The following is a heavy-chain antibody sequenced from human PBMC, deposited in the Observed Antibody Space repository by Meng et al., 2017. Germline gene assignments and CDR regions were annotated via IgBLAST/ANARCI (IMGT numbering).Heavy chain of an antibody. J-gene: IGHJ4*01. CDR2: INPNDDT. CDR3: ARSSGWSRFDY. Sequence: QVQGVEAGDEMKKPGASVKVSCKASGYTITDYYIHGVRQAPGQGFQWMGWINPNDDTNYAQNFQGRVTMTRDMSINTIYMELSRLTSEDTAVYYCARSSGWSRFDYWGHGTLVTVSS. CDR1: GYTITDYY. D-gene: IGHD6-19*01. V-gene: IGHV1-2*02.